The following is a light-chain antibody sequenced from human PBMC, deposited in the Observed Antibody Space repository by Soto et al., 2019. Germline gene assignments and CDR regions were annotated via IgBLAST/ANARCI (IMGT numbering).Light chain of an antibody. J-gene: IGKJ3*01. CDR2: AAS. Sequence: DIQMTQSPLSLSASVGDRVTITCRASQSIGDYVNWYQQKPGRAPRLLIFAASSLPSGVPSRFSGSGSGTDFTLAISSVQPEDYATYHCQQSHSVPFTFGPGTKV. V-gene: IGKV1-39*01. CDR3: QQSHSVPFT. CDR1: QSIGDY.